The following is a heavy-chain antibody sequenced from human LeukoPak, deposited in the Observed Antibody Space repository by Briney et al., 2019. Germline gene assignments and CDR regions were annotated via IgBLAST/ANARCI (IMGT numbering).Heavy chain of an antibody. D-gene: IGHD6-19*01. CDR2: ISYDGSNK. V-gene: IGHV3-30-3*01. J-gene: IGHJ4*02. CDR3: ARDVSSGWYDYFDY. CDR1: GFTFSSYA. Sequence: GGSLRLSCAASGFTFSSYAMHWVRQAPGKGLEWVAVISYDGSNKYYADSVKGRFTISRDNSKNTLYLQMNSLRAEDTAVYYCARDVSSGWYDYFDYWGQGTLVTASS.